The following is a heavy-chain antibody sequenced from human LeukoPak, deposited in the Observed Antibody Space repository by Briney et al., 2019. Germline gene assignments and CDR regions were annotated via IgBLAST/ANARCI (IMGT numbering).Heavy chain of an antibody. CDR2: ISSSGSTI. J-gene: IGHJ4*02. CDR3: ARDMGASGY. Sequence: GGSLRLSCAASGFTFIETWMTWVRQAPGKGLEWVSYISSSGSTIYYADSVKGRFTISRDNAKNSLYLQMNSLRAEDTAVYYCARDMGASGYWGQGTLVTVSS. D-gene: IGHD3-16*01. V-gene: IGHV3-11*04. CDR1: GFTFIETW.